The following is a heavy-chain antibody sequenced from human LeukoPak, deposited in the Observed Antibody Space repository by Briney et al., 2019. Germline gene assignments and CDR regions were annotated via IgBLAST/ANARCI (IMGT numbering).Heavy chain of an antibody. J-gene: IGHJ3*02. Sequence: SETLSPTCTVSGGSISSYYWSWIRQPAGKGLEWIGYIYYSGSTNYNPSLKSRVTISVDTSKNQFSLKLSSVTAADTAVYYCARYYDSSGYYGEDAFDIWGQGTMVTVSS. CDR1: GGSISSYY. D-gene: IGHD3-22*01. CDR2: IYYSGST. CDR3: ARYYDSSGYYGEDAFDI. V-gene: IGHV4-59*08.